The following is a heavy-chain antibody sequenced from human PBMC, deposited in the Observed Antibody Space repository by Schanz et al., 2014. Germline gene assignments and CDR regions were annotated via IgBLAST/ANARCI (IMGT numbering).Heavy chain of an antibody. CDR1: GGTFSSDT. Sequence: QVHLVQSGAEVKKPGSSVKVSCKASGGTFSSDTFSWVRQAPGQGLEWMGWINTASGNTRYSEAFQGRVTVTRDTSTTTVYMDLSSLISEDTAVYYCARDGGEVVRGVIEGVNHYYYGMDVWGQGTTVTVSS. CDR3: ARDGGEVVRGVIEGVNHYYYGMDV. J-gene: IGHJ6*02. CDR2: INTASGNT. D-gene: IGHD3-10*01. V-gene: IGHV1-69*08.